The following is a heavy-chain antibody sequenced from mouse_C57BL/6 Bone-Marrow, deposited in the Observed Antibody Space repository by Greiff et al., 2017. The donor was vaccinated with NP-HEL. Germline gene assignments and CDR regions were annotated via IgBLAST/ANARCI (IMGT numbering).Heavy chain of an antibody. J-gene: IGHJ3*01. CDR2: ISNGGGST. V-gene: IGHV5-12*01. CDR1: GFTFSDYY. D-gene: IGHD2-3*01. Sequence: EVQGVESGGGLVQPGGSLKLSCAASGFTFSDYYMYWVRQTPEKRLEWVAYISNGGGSTYYPDTVKGRFTISRDNAKNTLYLQMSRLKSEDTAMYYCARQFGYYGAWFAYWGQGTLVTVSA. CDR3: ARQFGYYGAWFAY.